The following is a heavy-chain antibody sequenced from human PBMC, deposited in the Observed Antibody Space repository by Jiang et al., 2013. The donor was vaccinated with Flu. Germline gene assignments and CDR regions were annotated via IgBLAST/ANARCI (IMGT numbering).Heavy chain of an antibody. V-gene: IGHV4-30-4*01. D-gene: IGHD4-17*01. CDR1: GASVDSGDDYY. Sequence: GPGLVKPSQTLSLTCTVSGASVDSGDDYYWSWIRRPPGKGLEWIAYMYHSGITSYNPSLKSRLTISVDTSKNQFSLRLTSVSAADTAVYFCARGMSLYGDRFDSWGQGTLVTVSS. J-gene: IGHJ4*02. CDR3: ARGMSLYGDRFDS. CDR2: MYHSGIT.